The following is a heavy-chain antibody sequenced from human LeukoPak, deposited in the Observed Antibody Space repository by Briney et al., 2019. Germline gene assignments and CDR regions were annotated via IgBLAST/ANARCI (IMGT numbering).Heavy chain of an antibody. CDR3: ARGGGPTVGIT. Sequence: GGSLRLSCAASGFIFNNYVMSWVRQGPGKGLEWVSASGGGGGRTYYADSVKGRFTISRDNSKNTLFLQMGSLRAEDTAVYYCARGGGPTVGITWGQGTLVTVTS. CDR2: SGGGGGRT. J-gene: IGHJ4*02. V-gene: IGHV3-23*01. CDR1: GFIFNNYV. D-gene: IGHD1-7*01.